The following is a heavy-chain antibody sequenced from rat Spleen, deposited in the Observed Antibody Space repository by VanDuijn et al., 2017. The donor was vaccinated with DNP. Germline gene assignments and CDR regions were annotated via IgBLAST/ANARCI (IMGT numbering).Heavy chain of an antibody. CDR3: TTGYCYFDF. D-gene: IGHD4-3*01. V-gene: IGHV5-7*01. J-gene: IGHJ1*01. CDR1: GFTFSNYD. Sequence: EVQLVESGGGLVQPGRSMKLSCAASGFTFSNYDMAWVRHAPKKGLEWVGTMTYDGSSTYYRDAVKGRFTISRDNAKSTLYLQMDSLRSEDTATYYCTTGYCYFDFWGPGTMVTVSS. CDR2: MTYDGSST.